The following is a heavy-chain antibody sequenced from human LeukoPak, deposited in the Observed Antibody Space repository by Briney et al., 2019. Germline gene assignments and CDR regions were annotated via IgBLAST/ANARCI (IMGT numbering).Heavy chain of an antibody. CDR2: ISSSSSYI. CDR3: ARASYYYDSSGYSP. J-gene: IGHJ5*02. D-gene: IGHD3-22*01. V-gene: IGHV3-21*01. Sequence: GGSLRPSCAASGFTFSSYSMNWVRQAPGKGLEWVSSISSSSSYIYYADSVKGRFTISRDNAKNSLYLQMNSLRAEDTAVYYCARASYYYDSSGYSPWGQGTLVTVSS. CDR1: GFTFSSYS.